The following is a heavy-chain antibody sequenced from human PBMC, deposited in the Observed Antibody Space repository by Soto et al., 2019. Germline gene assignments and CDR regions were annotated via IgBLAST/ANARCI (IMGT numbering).Heavy chain of an antibody. CDR1: GGSVSSGSYY. V-gene: IGHV4-61*01. J-gene: IGHJ5*02. Sequence: ASETLSLTCTVSGGSVSSGSYYWSWIRQPPGKGLEWIGYIYYSGSTNYNPSLKSRVTISVDTSKNQFSLKLSSVTAADTAVYYCARGIAVAGPLNWFDPWGQGTLVTVSS. D-gene: IGHD6-19*01. CDR2: IYYSGST. CDR3: ARGIAVAGPLNWFDP.